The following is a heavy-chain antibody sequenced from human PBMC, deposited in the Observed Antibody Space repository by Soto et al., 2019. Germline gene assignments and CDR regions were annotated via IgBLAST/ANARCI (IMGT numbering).Heavy chain of an antibody. CDR2: IWYDGSNK. Sequence: ESGGGVVQPGRSLRLSCAASGFTFSRYGMHWVRQAPGKGLEWVAVIWYDGSNKYYADSVKGRFTISRDTSKNTLYLQMNSLRAEDTAVYYCARDRNGQNWFDPWGQGTLVTVSS. CDR3: ARDRNGQNWFDP. V-gene: IGHV3-33*01. J-gene: IGHJ5*02. CDR1: GFTFSRYG.